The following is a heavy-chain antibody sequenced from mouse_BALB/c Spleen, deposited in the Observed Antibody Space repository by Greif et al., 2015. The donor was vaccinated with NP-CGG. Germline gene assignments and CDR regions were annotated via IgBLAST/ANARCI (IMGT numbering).Heavy chain of an antibody. J-gene: IGHJ3*01. CDR3: ARNDGFAY. CDR1: GFNIKDTY. V-gene: IGHV14-3*02. Sequence: VQLQQSGAELVKTGASVKVSCTASGFNIKDTYMHWVKQRPEQGLEWIGRIDPANGNTKYDPKFQGKATITADTSSNTAYLQLSSLTSEDTAVYYCARNDGFAYWGQGTLVTVSA. CDR2: IDPANGNT. D-gene: IGHD2-12*01.